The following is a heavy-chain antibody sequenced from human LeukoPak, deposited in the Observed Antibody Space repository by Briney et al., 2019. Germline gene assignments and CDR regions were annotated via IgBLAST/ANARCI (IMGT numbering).Heavy chain of an antibody. Sequence: GGSLRLSCAASGFAVSSNYMSWVRQAPGQGLEWVSVIYSGNSAYYADSVKGRFTISRDNSKNTLYLQMNSLRAEDTAVYYCARDSGSIAAAGGFDFWGQGTLVTVSS. CDR1: GFAVSSNY. D-gene: IGHD6-13*01. CDR2: IYSGNSA. CDR3: ARDSGSIAAAGGFDF. V-gene: IGHV3-53*01. J-gene: IGHJ4*02.